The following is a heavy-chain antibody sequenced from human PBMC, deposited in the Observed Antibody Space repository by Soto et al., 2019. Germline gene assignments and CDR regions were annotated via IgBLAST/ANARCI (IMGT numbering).Heavy chain of an antibody. Sequence: QVQLQESGPGLEKPSQTVSLTCTGCGGSIISGGYYWSWIRQHPGKALEWIGYIYYSGSTYYNPSLKSRVTISVDTSKNQFSLKLSSVTAADTAVYYCASDTGDWGLTWGQGTLVTVSS. D-gene: IGHD7-27*01. V-gene: IGHV4-31*03. CDR1: GGSIISGGYY. CDR2: IYYSGST. CDR3: ASDTGDWGLT. J-gene: IGHJ4*02.